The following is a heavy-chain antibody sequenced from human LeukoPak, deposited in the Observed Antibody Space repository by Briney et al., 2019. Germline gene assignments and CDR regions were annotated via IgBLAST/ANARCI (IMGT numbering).Heavy chain of an antibody. V-gene: IGHV1-18*04. D-gene: IGHD2-2*01. Sequence: ASVKVSCKASGYTFSNYGISWVRQAPGQGLEWMGWISPYNGNTDYAQNLQGRVTMTTDTSTSTVHMELRSLRSDDTAVYYCARDRSTSDYWGQGTLVTVSS. J-gene: IGHJ4*02. CDR1: GYTFSNYG. CDR2: ISPYNGNT. CDR3: ARDRSTSDY.